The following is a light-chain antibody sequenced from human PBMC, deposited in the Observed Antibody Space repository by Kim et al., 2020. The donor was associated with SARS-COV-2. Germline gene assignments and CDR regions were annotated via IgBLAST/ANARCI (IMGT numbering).Light chain of an antibody. Sequence: VSPGQTASITCSGDKLGDKYAYWYQQKPGQSPVLVIYQDSKRPSGIPERFSGSNSGNTATLTISGTQAMDEADYFCQAWDSSTVVFGGGTQLTVL. J-gene: IGLJ2*01. CDR2: QDS. V-gene: IGLV3-1*01. CDR1: KLGDKY. CDR3: QAWDSSTVV.